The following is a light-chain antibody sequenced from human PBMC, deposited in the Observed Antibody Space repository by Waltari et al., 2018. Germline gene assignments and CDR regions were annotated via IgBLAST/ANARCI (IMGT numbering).Light chain of an antibody. J-gene: IGKJ4*01. Sequence: EIVLTQSPGTLSLSPGERATLSCRASQTVRTTYLAWYHQKPGQAPTLLIYGGSSRATGIPDRFSGRGSGTDVSLTISSLEPEDVAVYYCQQYDISPLTCGGGTKVESK. CDR2: GGS. CDR1: QTVRTTY. CDR3: QQYDISPLT. V-gene: IGKV3-20*01.